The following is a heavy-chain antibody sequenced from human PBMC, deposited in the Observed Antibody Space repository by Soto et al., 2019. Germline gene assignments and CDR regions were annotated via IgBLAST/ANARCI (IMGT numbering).Heavy chain of an antibody. CDR2: ISGSGGST. J-gene: IGHJ6*03. Sequence: PGGSLRLSCAASGFTFSSYAMSWVRQAPGKGLEWVSAISGSGGSTYYADSVKGRFTISRDNSKNTLYLQMNSLRAEDTAVYYCATKYSSSSYYYYYYYMDVWGKGTTVTVSS. CDR1: GFTFSSYA. CDR3: ATKYSSSSYYYYYYYMDV. D-gene: IGHD6-6*01. V-gene: IGHV3-23*01.